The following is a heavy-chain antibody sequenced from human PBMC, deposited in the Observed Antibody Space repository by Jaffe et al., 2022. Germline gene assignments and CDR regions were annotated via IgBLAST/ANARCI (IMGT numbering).Heavy chain of an antibody. CDR2: ISGSGGST. Sequence: EVQLLESGGGLVQPGGSLRLSCAASGFTFSSYAMSWVRQAPGKGLEWVSAISGSGGSTYYADSVKGRFTISRDNSKNTLYLQMNSLRAEDTAVYYCAKERNDYIWGSYRGPPYYMDVWGKGTTVTVSS. D-gene: IGHD3-16*01. CDR1: GFTFSSYA. V-gene: IGHV3-23*01. J-gene: IGHJ6*03. CDR3: AKERNDYIWGSYRGPPYYMDV.